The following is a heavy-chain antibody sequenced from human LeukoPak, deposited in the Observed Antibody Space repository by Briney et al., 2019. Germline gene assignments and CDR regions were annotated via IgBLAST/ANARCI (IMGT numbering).Heavy chain of an antibody. CDR2: IYDSGST. D-gene: IGHD1-26*01. Sequence: SETLPLTCTVSGASISGSGYYWGWIRQPPGKGLEWIGNIYDSGSTYYNASLQSRVTISIDTSKNQFSLEMSSVTAADTAVYYCARDRAGGTQDSWGQGTLVTVSS. CDR1: GASISGSGYY. CDR3: ARDRAGGTQDS. J-gene: IGHJ5*01. V-gene: IGHV4-39*07.